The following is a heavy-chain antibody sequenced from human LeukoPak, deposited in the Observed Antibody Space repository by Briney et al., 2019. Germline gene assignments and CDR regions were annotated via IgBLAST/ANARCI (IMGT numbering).Heavy chain of an antibody. D-gene: IGHD4-23*01. CDR1: GFTFSSYA. Sequence: GGSLRLSCAASGFTFSSYAMHWVRQAPGKGLEWVAFIRYDGSNKYYADSVRGRFTISRDNSKNTLYLQMNSLRAEDTAVYYCAKKGYGGNSDLDYYMDVWGKGTTVTISS. CDR3: AKKGYGGNSDLDYYMDV. J-gene: IGHJ6*03. CDR2: IRYDGSNK. V-gene: IGHV3-30*02.